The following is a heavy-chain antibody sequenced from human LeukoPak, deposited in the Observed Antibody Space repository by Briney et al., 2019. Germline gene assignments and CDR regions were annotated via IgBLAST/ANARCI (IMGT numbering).Heavy chain of an antibody. CDR1: GGTFSSYA. CDR2: IIPIFGTA. Sequence: ASVKVSCKASGGTFSSYAISWVRQAPGQGLEWMGGIIPIFGTANYAQKFQGRVTITTDESTSTAYMELSSLRSEDTAVYYCARERGRYCTNGVCLGQAFDIWGQGTMVTVSS. CDR3: ARERGRYCTNGVCLGQAFDI. J-gene: IGHJ3*02. D-gene: IGHD2-8*01. V-gene: IGHV1-69*05.